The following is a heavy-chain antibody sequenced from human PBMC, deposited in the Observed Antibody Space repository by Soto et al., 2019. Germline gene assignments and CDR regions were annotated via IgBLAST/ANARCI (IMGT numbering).Heavy chain of an antibody. J-gene: IGHJ4*02. CDR2: ISGSGDTT. V-gene: IGHV3-23*01. D-gene: IGHD3-22*01. Sequence: GGSLRLSCAASGFTFSSFALNWVRQAPGKGLEWVSSISGSGDTTYYADSVKGRFTISRDNSKNTLYLQMNSLRAEDTAVYYCAKRDYYDSXXHWGYYFDYXXXGTLVTVSS. CDR1: GFTFSSFA. CDR3: AKRDYYDSXXHWGYYFDY.